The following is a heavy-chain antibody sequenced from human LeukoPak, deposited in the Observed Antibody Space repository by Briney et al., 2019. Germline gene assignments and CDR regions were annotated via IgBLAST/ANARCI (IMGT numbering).Heavy chain of an antibody. CDR2: INSDGSST. CDR3: ARDSASHYDSSGYRGFDY. CDR1: GFTFSSYW. Sequence: GGSLRLSCAASGFTFSSYWMHWVRQAPGKGLVWVSRINSDGSSTSYADSVKGRFTISRDNAKNTLYLRMNSLRAEDTAVYYCARDSASHYDSSGYRGFDYWGQGTLVTVSS. D-gene: IGHD3-22*01. V-gene: IGHV3-74*01. J-gene: IGHJ4*02.